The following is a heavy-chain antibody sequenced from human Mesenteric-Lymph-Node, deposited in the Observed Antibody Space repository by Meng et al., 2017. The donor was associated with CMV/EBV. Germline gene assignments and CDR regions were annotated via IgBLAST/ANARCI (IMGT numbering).Heavy chain of an antibody. V-gene: IGHV3-7*01. J-gene: IGHJ4*02. D-gene: IGHD5-24*01. CDR2: INQEGSEK. CDR3: ARDNDGKDY. CDR1: GFTFGSYW. Sequence: GGSLRLSCAASGFTFGSYWMTWVRQAPGKGLEWVANINQEGSEKYYVDSVKGRYTISRDNAKNSLYLQMNSLRVEDTAVYYCARDNDGKDYWGQGTLVTVSS.